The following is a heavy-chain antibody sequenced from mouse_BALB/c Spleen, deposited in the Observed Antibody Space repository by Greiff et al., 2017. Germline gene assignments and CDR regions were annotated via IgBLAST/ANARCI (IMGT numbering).Heavy chain of an antibody. Sequence: QVQLQQSGAELVKPGASVKLSCKASGYTFTSYYMYWVKQRPGQGLEWIGEINPSNGGTNFNEKFKSKATLTVDKSYSTAYMQLSSLTSEDSAVYYCTRSGDRYDGAMDYWGQGTSVTVSS. J-gene: IGHJ4*01. CDR2: INPSNGGT. CDR3: TRSGDRYDGAMDY. CDR1: GYTFTSYY. D-gene: IGHD2-14*01. V-gene: IGHV1S81*02.